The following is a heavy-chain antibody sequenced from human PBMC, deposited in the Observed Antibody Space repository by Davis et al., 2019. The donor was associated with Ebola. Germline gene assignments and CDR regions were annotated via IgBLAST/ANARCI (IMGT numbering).Heavy chain of an antibody. Sequence: GGSLRLSCAASGFTFSSYAMHWVRQAPGKGLEWVAVISYDGSNKYYADSVKGRFTISRDNSKNTLYLQMNSLRAEDTAVYYCASDVGELDSSGYFDYWGQGTLVTVSS. D-gene: IGHD3-22*01. CDR1: GFTFSSYA. CDR2: ISYDGSNK. J-gene: IGHJ4*02. CDR3: ASDVGELDSSGYFDY. V-gene: IGHV3-30-3*01.